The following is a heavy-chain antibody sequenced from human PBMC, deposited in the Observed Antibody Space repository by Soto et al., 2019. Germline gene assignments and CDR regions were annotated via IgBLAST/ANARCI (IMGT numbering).Heavy chain of an antibody. CDR1: GGSISSSSYY. D-gene: IGHD4-4*01. Sequence: QLQLQESGPGLVKPSETLSLTCTVSGGSISSSSYYWGWIRQPPGKGLEWIGSIYYSGSTYYNPSLKSRVTISVDTSKNQFSLKLSSVTAADTAVYYCAREEEGTVTDYWGQGTLVTVSS. CDR2: IYYSGST. J-gene: IGHJ4*02. V-gene: IGHV4-39*02. CDR3: AREEEGTVTDY.